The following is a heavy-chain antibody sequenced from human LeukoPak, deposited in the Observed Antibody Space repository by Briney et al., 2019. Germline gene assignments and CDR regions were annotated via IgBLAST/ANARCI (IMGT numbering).Heavy chain of an antibody. CDR1: GGSISTYY. D-gene: IGHD3-9*01. J-gene: IGHJ4*02. CDR2: MYKRGST. Sequence: SETLSLTCIVSGGSISTYYWSWIRQPPGKGLEWIGYMYKRGSTNYNPSLKSRVSISADTSKNQFSLKLSSVTAADTAVYYCARVRSFDQDHWGQGTLVTVSS. V-gene: IGHV4-59*01. CDR3: ARVRSFDQDH.